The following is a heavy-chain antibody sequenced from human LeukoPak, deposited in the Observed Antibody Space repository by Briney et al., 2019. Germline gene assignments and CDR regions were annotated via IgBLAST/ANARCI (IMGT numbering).Heavy chain of an antibody. CDR3: ARAQGIAAAGTWFDP. Sequence: PSETLSLTCTVSGGSISSYNWNWIRQPPGKGLEWIGYIYYSGSTNYNPSLKSRVTISVDTSKNQFSLKLSSVTAADTAVYYCARAQGIAAAGTWFDPWGQGTLVTVSS. D-gene: IGHD6-13*01. J-gene: IGHJ5*02. CDR1: GGSISSYN. V-gene: IGHV4-59*12. CDR2: IYYSGST.